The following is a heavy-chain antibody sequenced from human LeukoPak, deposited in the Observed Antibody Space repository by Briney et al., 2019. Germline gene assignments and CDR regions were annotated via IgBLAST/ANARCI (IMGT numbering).Heavy chain of an antibody. CDR1: GFTFSSYA. Sequence: GGSLRLSCAASGFTFSSYAMSWVRQAPGKGLEWVSAISGSGDSTYYGDSVKGRFTISRDNSKNTLYLQMNSLRAEDTAVYYCVKTRPLDSSSWSHGDYWGQGTLVTVSS. CDR2: ISGSGDST. V-gene: IGHV3-23*01. CDR3: VKTRPLDSSSWSHGDY. D-gene: IGHD6-13*01. J-gene: IGHJ4*02.